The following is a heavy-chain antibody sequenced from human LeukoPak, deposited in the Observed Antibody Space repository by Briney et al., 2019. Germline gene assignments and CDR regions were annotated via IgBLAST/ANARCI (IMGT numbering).Heavy chain of an antibody. CDR3: AKGRILWFGEQSDFDY. J-gene: IGHJ4*02. Sequence: PGGSLRLSCVASGFTFSSYSMSWVRQAPGKGLEWISTISDSGAYTYYADFVKGRFTVSRDNSKNMVFLEVNSLRAEDTATYFCAKGRILWFGEQSDFDYWGQGTLVTVSS. CDR2: ISDSGAYT. CDR1: GFTFSSYS. D-gene: IGHD3-10*01. V-gene: IGHV3-23*01.